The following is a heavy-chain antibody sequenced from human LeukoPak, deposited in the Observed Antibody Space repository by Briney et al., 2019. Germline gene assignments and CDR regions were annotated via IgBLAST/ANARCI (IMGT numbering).Heavy chain of an antibody. D-gene: IGHD2-15*01. V-gene: IGHV4-31*03. CDR1: GGSISSGGYY. Sequence: PSETLSLTCTVSGGSISSGGYYWSWIRQHPGKGLEWIGYIYYSGSTYYNPSLKSRVTISVDTSKNQFPLKLSSVTAADTAVYYCASQVVVAARGIWFDPWGQGTLVTVSS. CDR3: ASQVVVAARGIWFDP. CDR2: IYYSGST. J-gene: IGHJ5*02.